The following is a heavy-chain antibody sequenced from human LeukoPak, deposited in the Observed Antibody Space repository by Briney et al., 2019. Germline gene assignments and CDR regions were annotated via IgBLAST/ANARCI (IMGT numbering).Heavy chain of an antibody. CDR2: VYHSGST. CDR3: ARHGNYYDTSQSDP. D-gene: IGHD3-22*01. V-gene: IGHV4-38-2*01. CDR1: GYSISSGYY. J-gene: IGHJ5*02. Sequence: PSETLSLTCAVSGYSISSGYYWGWIRQPPGKGLEWIGSVYHSGSTYYNPSLKSRVTISVDTSKNQFSLKLSSVTAADTAVYYCARHGNYYDTSQSDPWGQGTLVTVSS.